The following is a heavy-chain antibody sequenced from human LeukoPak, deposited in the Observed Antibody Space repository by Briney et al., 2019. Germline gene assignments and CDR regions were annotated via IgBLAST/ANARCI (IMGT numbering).Heavy chain of an antibody. D-gene: IGHD5-18*01. CDR2: IGGFGDLK. CDR3: ARVFIVPDTAMVDY. J-gene: IGHJ4*02. Sequence: GGSLRLSCAGSGFTFSSYSMHWVRQAPGKGLEWVSHIGGFGDLKNYADSVKGRFTISRDNAKNSLFLQMNSLRAEDTAVYYCARVFIVPDTAMVDYWGQGTRVTVSS. CDR1: GFTFSSYS. V-gene: IGHV3-48*04.